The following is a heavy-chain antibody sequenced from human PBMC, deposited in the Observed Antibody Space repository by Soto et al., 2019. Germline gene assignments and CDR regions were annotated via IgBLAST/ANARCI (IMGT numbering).Heavy chain of an antibody. J-gene: IGHJ6*02. D-gene: IGHD3-16*01. Sequence: QVQLLQSGAEVVKPGSSVKVSCKASGVTFSSYAISWVRQAPGQGLEWMGGIIPIFGTANYAQKFQGRVTITADESTSKAYMELRSLRSEDTAVYYCARGGTDFRDYYYYCMDVWGQGTTVTVSS. CDR1: GVTFSSYA. CDR2: IIPIFGTA. V-gene: IGHV1-69*01. CDR3: ARGGTDFRDYYYYCMDV.